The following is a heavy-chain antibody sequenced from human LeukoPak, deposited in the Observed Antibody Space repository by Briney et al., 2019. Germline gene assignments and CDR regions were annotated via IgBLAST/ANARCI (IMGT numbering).Heavy chain of an antibody. CDR3: ARARLTDYVWGRRTFDI. Sequence: GGSLRLSCAVSGFTFSSYEMNWVRQAPGKGLEWVSYISSIGSTIYYADSVKGRFTISGDNAKKSLYLQMNSLRAEDTAVYYCARARLTDYVWGRRTFDIWGQGTMVTISS. J-gene: IGHJ3*02. D-gene: IGHD3-16*01. CDR1: GFTFSSYE. CDR2: ISSIGSTI. V-gene: IGHV3-48*03.